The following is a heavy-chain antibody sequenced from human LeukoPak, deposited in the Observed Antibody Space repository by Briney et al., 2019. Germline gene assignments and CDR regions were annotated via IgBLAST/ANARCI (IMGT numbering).Heavy chain of an antibody. CDR2: INPSGGGT. CDR3: ARLSNYYGAASSQFDY. D-gene: IGHD3-10*01. Sequence: ASVKVSCKASGYTFTNYYINWVRQAPGQGLEWMGVINPSGGGTSYAQNFQGRLTMTGDTSTGTAYMELSSLRSEDTAVYYCARLSNYYGAASSQFDYWGQGTLVTVSS. CDR1: GYTFTNYY. J-gene: IGHJ4*02. V-gene: IGHV1-46*01.